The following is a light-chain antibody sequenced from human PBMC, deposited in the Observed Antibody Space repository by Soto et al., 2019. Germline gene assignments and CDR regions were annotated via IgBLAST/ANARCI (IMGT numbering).Light chain of an antibody. CDR2: AVS. V-gene: IGKV1-5*01. J-gene: IGKJ4*01. CDR1: QSINNW. CDR3: QQHNGY. Sequence: DIQMTQSPSTLSASVGDRVTITCRASQSINNWLAWYQQKPGKAPKLLIYAVSNLDSGVPSRFSGSGSGTEFTLTISRLQPDDFATYYCQQHNGYFGGGTKVEIK.